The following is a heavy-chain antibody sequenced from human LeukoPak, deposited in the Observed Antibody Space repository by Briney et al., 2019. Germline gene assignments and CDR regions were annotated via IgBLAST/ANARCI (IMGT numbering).Heavy chain of an antibody. V-gene: IGHV3-66*01. CDR2: IYSGGST. CDR3: AKVSFEDIVVVVAAKQYYYYGMDV. CDR1: GFTVSSNY. J-gene: IGHJ6*02. Sequence: GGSLRLSCAASGFTVSSNYMSWVRQAPGKGLEWVSVIYSGGSTYYADSVKGRFTISRDNSKNTLYLQMNSLRAEDTAVYYCAKVSFEDIVVVVAAKQYYYYGMDVWGQGTTVTVSS. D-gene: IGHD2-15*01.